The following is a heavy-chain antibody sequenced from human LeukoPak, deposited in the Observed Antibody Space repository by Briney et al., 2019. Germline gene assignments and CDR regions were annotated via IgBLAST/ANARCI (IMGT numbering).Heavy chain of an antibody. CDR2: ISYDGIDS. D-gene: IGHD3-16*02. Sequence: PGRSLRLSCAASGFNFNNYPMHWVRQVPGRGPQWVALISYDGIDSYIADSVKGRFSISRDNSKNTLFLQMNSLRPEDTAVYYCARDRYTKNYFDALDLWGQGLTVTVSS. V-gene: IGHV3-30*04. CDR3: ARDRYTKNYFDALDL. J-gene: IGHJ3*01. CDR1: GFNFNNYP.